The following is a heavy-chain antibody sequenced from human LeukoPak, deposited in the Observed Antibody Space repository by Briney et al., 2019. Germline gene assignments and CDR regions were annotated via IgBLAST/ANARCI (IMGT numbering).Heavy chain of an antibody. J-gene: IGHJ6*02. CDR3: ARYKLGISLYYYYGMDV. CDR2: IYYSGST. D-gene: IGHD7-27*01. V-gene: IGHV4-31*03. Sequence: SETLSLTCTVSGGSISSGGYYWSWIRQHPGKGLEWIGYIYYSGSTYYNPSLKSRVTISVDTSKNQFSLKLSSVTAADTAVYYCARYKLGISLYYYYGMDVWGQGTTVTVSS. CDR1: GGSISSGGYY.